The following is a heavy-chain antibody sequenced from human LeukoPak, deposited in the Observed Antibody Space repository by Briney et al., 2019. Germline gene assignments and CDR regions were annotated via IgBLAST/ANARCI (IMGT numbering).Heavy chain of an antibody. CDR3: VRDDYGMDV. Sequence: GGSLRLSCEASGFPFSNYFMHGVRQAPGEGRMWVSRINAGGSSANYADSVKGGFTVSRDNAQNTLYLQMNGLRVEDTAVYFCVRDDYGMDVWGQGTAVIVSS. CDR1: GFPFSNYF. CDR2: INAGGSSA. V-gene: IGHV3-74*01. J-gene: IGHJ6*02.